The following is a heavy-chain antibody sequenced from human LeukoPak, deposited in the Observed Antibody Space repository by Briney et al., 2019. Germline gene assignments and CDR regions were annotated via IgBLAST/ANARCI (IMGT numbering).Heavy chain of an antibody. Sequence: PGGSLRLSCAASGFTVSTNYMSWVRQAPGRGLEWVSVIYAGGTTYYADSVKGRFTISRDNSKNTLYLQMNSLRAEDTAVYYCARDSGQQGDYWGQGTLVTVSS. CDR1: GFTVSTNY. J-gene: IGHJ4*02. CDR3: ARDSGQQGDY. V-gene: IGHV3-66*01. D-gene: IGHD6-13*01. CDR2: IYAGGTT.